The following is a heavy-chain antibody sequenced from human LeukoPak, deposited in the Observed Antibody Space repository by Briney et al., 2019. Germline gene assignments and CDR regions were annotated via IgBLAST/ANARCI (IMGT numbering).Heavy chain of an antibody. CDR2: ISYDGSNK. J-gene: IGHJ6*04. V-gene: IGHV3-30-3*01. CDR3: ARVGCSSTSCYRSYYYYGMDV. CDR1: GFTFSSYA. D-gene: IGHD2-2*01. Sequence: PGRSLRLSCAASGFTFSSYAMHWGRQAPGKGLEWVAVISYDGSNKYYADSVKGRFTISRDNSKNTLYLQMNSLSAEDTAVYYCARVGCSSTSCYRSYYYYGMDVWGKGTTVTVSS.